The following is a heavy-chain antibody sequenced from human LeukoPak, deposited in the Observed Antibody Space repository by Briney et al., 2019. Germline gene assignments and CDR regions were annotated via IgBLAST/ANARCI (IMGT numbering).Heavy chain of an antibody. CDR3: ASARAGYFDWLLNY. Sequence: ASVKVSCKASGYTFTSYGISWVRQAPGQGLEWMGWISAYNGNTNYAQKLQGRVAMTTDTSTSTAYMELRSLRSDDTAVYYCASARAGYFDWLLNYWGQGTLVTVSS. D-gene: IGHD3-9*01. CDR2: ISAYNGNT. CDR1: GYTFTSYG. J-gene: IGHJ4*02. V-gene: IGHV1-18*01.